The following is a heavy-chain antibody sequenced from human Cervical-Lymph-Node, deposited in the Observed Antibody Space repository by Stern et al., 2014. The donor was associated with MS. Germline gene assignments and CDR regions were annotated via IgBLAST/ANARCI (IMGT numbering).Heavy chain of an antibody. Sequence: QMQLVQSGAEVKTPGASVTLSCKASGYTFITYYIHWVRQAPGQGLEWMGIINPSGGSTSYAQIFQGRVTMTRDTSTSTVYMELSSLRSEDTAVYYCAREVAGPRLGMMDVWGQGTSVTVSS. J-gene: IGHJ6*02. CDR1: GYTFITYY. D-gene: IGHD6-19*01. CDR2: INPSGGST. CDR3: AREVAGPRLGMMDV. V-gene: IGHV1-46*01.